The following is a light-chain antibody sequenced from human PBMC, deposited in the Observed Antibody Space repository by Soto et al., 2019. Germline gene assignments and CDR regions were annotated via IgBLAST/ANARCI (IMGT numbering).Light chain of an antibody. CDR1: QSLLHSNGYRY. Sequence: DIVMTQSPLSLAVTPGEPAPISCRSSQSLLHSNGYRYLDWYLQKPGQSPQLLIYVASNRASGVPDRFSGSGSDTDFTLKISRVEPEDAGVYYCMQGVKTPHTFGQGTKLEIK. J-gene: IGKJ2*01. CDR3: MQGVKTPHT. V-gene: IGKV2-28*01. CDR2: VAS.